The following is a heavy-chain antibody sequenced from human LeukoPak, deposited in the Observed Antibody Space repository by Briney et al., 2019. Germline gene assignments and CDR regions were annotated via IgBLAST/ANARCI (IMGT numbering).Heavy chain of an antibody. CDR1: GFTFSDYA. D-gene: IGHD4-17*01. J-gene: IGHJ4*02. CDR3: AKGTAVTTFFDS. V-gene: IGHV3-23*01. CDR2: ITTSGGAS. Sequence: PGGSLRLSCAASGFTFSDYALTWVRQAPGKGLEWVSFITTSGGASYYADSVKGRCTVSRDNSKNTLFLQMSGLRAEDTAVYYCAKGTAVTTFFDSWGQGALVAVSS.